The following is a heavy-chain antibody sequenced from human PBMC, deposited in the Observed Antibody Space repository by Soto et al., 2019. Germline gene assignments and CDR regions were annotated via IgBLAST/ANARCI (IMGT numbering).Heavy chain of an antibody. D-gene: IGHD3-22*01. CDR2: IFPSDSDT. Sequence: GESLKISCRTSGYRFTSYWIAWVRQMPGKGLEWMGIIFPSDSDTRYSPSFQGQVTISADRSTSTVFPQWASLKASDTAVYFCARKDKSGYFNWFDPWGQGTLVTVSS. CDR1: GYRFTSYW. J-gene: IGHJ5*02. CDR3: ARKDKSGYFNWFDP. V-gene: IGHV5-51*01.